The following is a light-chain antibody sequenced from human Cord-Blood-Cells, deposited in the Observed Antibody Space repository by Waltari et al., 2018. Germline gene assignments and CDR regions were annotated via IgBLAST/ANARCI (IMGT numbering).Light chain of an antibody. V-gene: IGLV1-51*02. CDR2: ENN. Sequence: QSVLTQPPSVSAAPGQKVTISCSGSSSNIGKKYVSWYQQLPGTAPKLLIYENNKRPSGIPDRLSGSKSGTSATLGITGLQTGDEADYYCGTWDSSLSAYVFGTGTKVTVL. CDR1: SSNIGKKY. J-gene: IGLJ1*01. CDR3: GTWDSSLSAYV.